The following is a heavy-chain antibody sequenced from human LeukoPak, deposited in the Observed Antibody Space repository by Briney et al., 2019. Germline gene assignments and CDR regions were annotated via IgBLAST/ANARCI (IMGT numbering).Heavy chain of an antibody. CDR3: AREAYSGSYHFDY. CDR2: IYTSGIT. V-gene: IGHV4-61*02. Sequence: SETLSLTCTVSGGSLSSGSYYCTWIRQPAGKGLEWIGRIYTSGITNYNPSLKSRVTISVDTSKNQFSLKLSSVTAADTAVYYCAREAYSGSYHFDYWGQGTLVTVSS. CDR1: GGSLSSGSYY. J-gene: IGHJ4*02. D-gene: IGHD1-26*01.